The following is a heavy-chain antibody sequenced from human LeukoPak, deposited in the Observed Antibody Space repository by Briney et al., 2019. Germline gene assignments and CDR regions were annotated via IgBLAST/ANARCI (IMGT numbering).Heavy chain of an antibody. CDR1: GGSFSGYY. Sequence: PSETLSLTCAVYGGSFSGYYWSWIRQPPGKGLEWIGEINHSGSTNYNPSLKSRVTISVDTSKNQFSLKLSSVTAADTAVYYCASPGTPPSYYAFDIWGQGTMVTVSS. V-gene: IGHV4-34*01. CDR3: ASPGTPPSYYAFDI. J-gene: IGHJ3*02. CDR2: INHSGST. D-gene: IGHD1-26*01.